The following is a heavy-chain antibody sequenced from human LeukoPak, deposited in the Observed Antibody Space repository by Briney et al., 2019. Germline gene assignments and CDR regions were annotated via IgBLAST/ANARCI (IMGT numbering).Heavy chain of an antibody. CDR1: GFTLSSDG. CDR2: TSHSGGNI. J-gene: IGHJ4*02. Sequence: PGGSLRLSCVASGFTLSSDGMSWVRQAPGMGLEWVSSTSHSGGNIYYAESVKGRFTISRDNSKSTLYLQMNSLRAEDTAVYYCAKRISEVQTLGTFDYWGQGTLVTVSS. CDR3: AKRISEVQTLGTFDY. V-gene: IGHV3-23*01. D-gene: IGHD1-1*01.